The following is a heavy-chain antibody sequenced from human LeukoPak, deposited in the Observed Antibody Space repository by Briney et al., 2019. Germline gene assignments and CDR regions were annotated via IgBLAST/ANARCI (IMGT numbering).Heavy chain of an antibody. CDR3: ARHRKYCSGGSCYGIWFDP. D-gene: IGHD2-15*01. CDR2: IYPGDSDT. Sequence: GESLKISCKGSGYSFTSYWIGWVRQMPGKGQEWMGIIYPGDSDTRYSPSFQGQVTISADKSISTAYLQWSSLKASDTAMYYCARHRKYCSGGSCYGIWFDPWGQGTLVTVSS. J-gene: IGHJ5*02. V-gene: IGHV5-51*01. CDR1: GYSFTSYW.